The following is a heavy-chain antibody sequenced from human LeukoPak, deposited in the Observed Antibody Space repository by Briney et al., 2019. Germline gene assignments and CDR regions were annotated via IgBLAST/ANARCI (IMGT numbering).Heavy chain of an antibody. D-gene: IGHD6-19*01. Sequence: SETLSLTCAVYGGSFSGYYWSWIRQPPGKGLEWIASINYSGSTYYNPSLKSRVTISVDTSKNQFSLKLSSVTAADTAVYFCARQLRGEAVAGHLQPFDYWGQGTLVTVSS. CDR3: ARQLRGEAVAGHLQPFDY. J-gene: IGHJ4*02. CDR1: GGSFSGYY. V-gene: IGHV4-34*01. CDR2: INYSGST.